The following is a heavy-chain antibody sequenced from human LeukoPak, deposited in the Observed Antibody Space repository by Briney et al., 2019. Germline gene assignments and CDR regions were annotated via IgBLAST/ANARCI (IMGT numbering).Heavy chain of an antibody. J-gene: IGHJ4*02. V-gene: IGHV3-30*02. CDR1: GFXFSSYG. D-gene: IGHD3-10*01. Sequence: GGSLRLSCAASGFXFSSYGIHWVRQAPGKGLEWVAVIWYDGSNKYYADSVKGRFTISRDNSKNTLYLQMNSLRAEDTAVYYCAKQLYGSGSYITYFDYWGQGTLVTVSS. CDR2: IWYDGSNK. CDR3: AKQLYGSGSYITYFDY.